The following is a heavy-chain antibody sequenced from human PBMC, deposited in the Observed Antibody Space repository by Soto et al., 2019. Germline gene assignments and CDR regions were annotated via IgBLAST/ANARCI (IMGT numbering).Heavy chain of an antibody. Sequence: ESLSLTCPVSGASISSSSYYWGWIREPPGKGLEWIGSIYYSGSTYYNPSLKSRVTISVDTSKNQFSLKLSSVTAADTAVYYCARKSSIADYYGMDVWGQGTTVTVYS. CDR2: IYYSGST. V-gene: IGHV4-39*01. CDR1: GASISSSSYY. J-gene: IGHJ6*02. D-gene: IGHD6-13*01. CDR3: ARKSSIADYYGMDV.